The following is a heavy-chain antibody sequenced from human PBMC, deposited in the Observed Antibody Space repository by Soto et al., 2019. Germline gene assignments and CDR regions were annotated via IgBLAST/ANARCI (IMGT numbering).Heavy chain of an antibody. CDR2: INHSGRN. CDR3: ARGGFKYSGYESFDY. CDR1: GGSFSGYY. J-gene: IGHJ4*02. Sequence: SETLSLTCAVYGGSFSGYYWSWIRQPPGKGLEWIGEINHSGRNNYNPSLKRRVTISVDTSKNQFSLKLSSVTAADTAVYYCARGGFKYSGYESFDYWGQGTLVTVSS. D-gene: IGHD5-12*01. V-gene: IGHV4-34*01.